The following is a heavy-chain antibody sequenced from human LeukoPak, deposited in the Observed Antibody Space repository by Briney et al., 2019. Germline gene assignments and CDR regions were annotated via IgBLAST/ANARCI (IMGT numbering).Heavy chain of an antibody. CDR2: ISDSGGST. Sequence: GGSLRLSCAASGFTFSSYAMSWVRQAPGKGLEWVSAISDSGGSTYDADSVKGRFTISRDNSKNTLYLRMNSLRAEDTAVYYCAKDTSIGRYCTNGVCSPFDYWGQGTLVTVSS. CDR1: GFTFSSYA. CDR3: AKDTSIGRYCTNGVCSPFDY. J-gene: IGHJ4*02. D-gene: IGHD2-8*01. V-gene: IGHV3-23*01.